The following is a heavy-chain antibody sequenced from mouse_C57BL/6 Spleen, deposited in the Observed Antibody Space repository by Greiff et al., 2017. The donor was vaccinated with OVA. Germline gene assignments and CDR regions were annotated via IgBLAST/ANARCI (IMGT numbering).Heavy chain of an antibody. CDR1: GYTFTSYW. Sequence: VQLQQPGAELVKPGASVKMSCKASGYTFTSYWITWVKQRPGQGLEWIGDIYPGSGSTYYYEKFKSKATLTVDTSSSTAYVQLSSLTSGDSAIYYCERVDSSGYWFAYWGQGTLVTVSA. V-gene: IGHV1-55*01. D-gene: IGHD3-2*02. CDR3: ERVDSSGYWFAY. J-gene: IGHJ3*01. CDR2: IYPGSGST.